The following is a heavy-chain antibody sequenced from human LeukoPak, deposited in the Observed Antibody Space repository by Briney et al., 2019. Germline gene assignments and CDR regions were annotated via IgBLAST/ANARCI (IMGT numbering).Heavy chain of an antibody. CDR1: EFPFSIYA. Sequence: GGSLRLSCEVSEFPFSIYAMAWVRQAPGQGLEWVSAIDASGSDAYYTDSVKGRFTISRDNSKNTVYLQMNSLRVEDTAVYYCADYRKPQGLDYWGQGTLVTVSS. CDR2: IDASGSDA. D-gene: IGHD1-14*01. CDR3: ADYRKPQGLDY. J-gene: IGHJ4*02. V-gene: IGHV3-23*01.